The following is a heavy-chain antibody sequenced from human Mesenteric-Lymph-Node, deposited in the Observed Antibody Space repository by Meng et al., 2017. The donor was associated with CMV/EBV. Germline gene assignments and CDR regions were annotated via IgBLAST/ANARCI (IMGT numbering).Heavy chain of an antibody. CDR1: GYSFTSYW. CDR2: IYPGDSDT. CDR3: ARKSPGYCSSTSCYPYSMDV. D-gene: IGHD2-2*01. Sequence: GGSLRLSCKGSGYSFTSYWIGWVRQMPGKGLEWMGIIYPGDSDTRYSPSFQGQVTISADKSITTAYLQWSSLKASDTAMYYCARKSPGYCSSTSCYPYSMDVWGQGTTVTVSS. J-gene: IGHJ6*02. V-gene: IGHV5-51*01.